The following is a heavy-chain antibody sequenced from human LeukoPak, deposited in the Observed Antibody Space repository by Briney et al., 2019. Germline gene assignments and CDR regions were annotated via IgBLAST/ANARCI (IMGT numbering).Heavy chain of an antibody. CDR2: IIPILGTA. CDR3: ARGRTQYGSGSYYNVMGAFDI. Sequence: SVKVSCKASGGTFSSYAISWVRQAPGQGLEWMGRIIPILGTANYAQKFQGRVTITADESTSTAYMELSSLRSEDTAVYYCARGRTQYGSGSYYNVMGAFDIWGQGTMVTVSS. V-gene: IGHV1-69*11. D-gene: IGHD3-10*01. CDR1: GGTFSSYA. J-gene: IGHJ3*02.